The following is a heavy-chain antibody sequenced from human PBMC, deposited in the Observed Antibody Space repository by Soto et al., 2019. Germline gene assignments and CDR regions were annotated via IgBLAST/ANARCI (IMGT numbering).Heavy chain of an antibody. CDR3: ARDRAGHDFWLGILGY. V-gene: IGHV3-66*01. CDR1: GFTVSSNY. CDR2: IYSGGST. Sequence: EVQLVESGGGLVQPGGSLRLSCAASGFTVSSNYMSWVRQAPGKGLEWVSVIYSGGSTYYADSVKGRFTISRDNSKNTLYLQMNSLRAEDTAVYYCARDRAGHDFWLGILGYWGQGTLVTVSS. J-gene: IGHJ4*02. D-gene: IGHD3-3*01.